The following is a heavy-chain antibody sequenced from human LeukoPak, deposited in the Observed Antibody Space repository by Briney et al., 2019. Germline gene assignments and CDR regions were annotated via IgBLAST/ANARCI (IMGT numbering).Heavy chain of an antibody. D-gene: IGHD2-15*01. CDR3: ASGEGIYCSGGSCYGDFDY. V-gene: IGHV1-18*01. CDR2: ISAYNGNT. CDR1: GYTFTSYG. J-gene: IGHJ4*02. Sequence: ASVNVSCKASGYTFTSYGISWVRQAAGQEGEGMGWISAYNGNTNYAQKLQGRVTMTTDTSKSTAYMELRSLRSDDTAVYYCASGEGIYCSGGSCYGDFDYWGQGTLVTVSS.